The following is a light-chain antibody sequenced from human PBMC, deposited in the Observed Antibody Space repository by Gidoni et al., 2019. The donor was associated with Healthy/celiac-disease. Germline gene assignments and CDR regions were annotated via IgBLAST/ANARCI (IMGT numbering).Light chain of an antibody. J-gene: IGKJ2*01. V-gene: IGKV4-1*01. CDR2: WAS. CDR1: QSVLYSSNNKTY. Sequence: DIVMTQSPDSLAVSLGERATIHCKSSQSVLYSSNNKTYLAWYQQKPGQPPKLLIYWASTREAGVPDRFSGSGSGTDVTLTISSLQAEDVAVYYCQQYYSTPQAFGQGTKLEIK. CDR3: QQYYSTPQA.